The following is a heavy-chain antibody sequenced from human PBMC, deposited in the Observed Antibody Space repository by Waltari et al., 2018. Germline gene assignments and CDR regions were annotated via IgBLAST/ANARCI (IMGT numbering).Heavy chain of an antibody. J-gene: IGHJ4*02. D-gene: IGHD3-3*01. CDR3: TREIGVGVVGDY. CDR1: GFTFGDYA. V-gene: IGHV3-49*04. CDR2: LRSKAYGGTT. Sequence: EVQLVESGGGLVQPGRSLRLSCTASGFTFGDYAMSWVRQAPGKGLGWVGFLRSKAYGGTTEYAAYVRGRLTISSEDSKSITYRQMNSLKTEDTAVYYCTREIGVGVVGDYWGQGTLVTVSS.